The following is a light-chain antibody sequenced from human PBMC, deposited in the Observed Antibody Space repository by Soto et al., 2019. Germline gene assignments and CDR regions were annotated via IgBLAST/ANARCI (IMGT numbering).Light chain of an antibody. Sequence: DIQMTQSPSTLSAHVGDRVTITCWASQSITNWVAWYQQKPGKAPKLLIYDASNLESGVPSRFSGGGSGTDFTLTVSSLQPDDFATYYCQQYNNYSPTFGQGTKVEV. CDR1: QSITNW. J-gene: IGKJ1*01. CDR3: QQYNNYSPT. CDR2: DAS. V-gene: IGKV1-5*01.